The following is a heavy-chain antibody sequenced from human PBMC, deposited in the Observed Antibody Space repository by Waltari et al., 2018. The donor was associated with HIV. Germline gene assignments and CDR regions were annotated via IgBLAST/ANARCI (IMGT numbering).Heavy chain of an antibody. J-gene: IGHJ1*01. CDR3: ATGPLEVGVTYLFQH. Sequence: MESGGGLVKPGESLRLTCATSGFNFADTWTHWLRQSPGKGLEWLGRIRSATDGGTVDYAAPVKGRFTISRDDSIGTTSLQMKGLQAADSGIYFCATGPLEVGVTYLFQHWGRGTLVTVSS. CDR1: GFNFADTW. D-gene: IGHD2-15*01. V-gene: IGHV3-15*01. CDR2: IRSATDGGTV.